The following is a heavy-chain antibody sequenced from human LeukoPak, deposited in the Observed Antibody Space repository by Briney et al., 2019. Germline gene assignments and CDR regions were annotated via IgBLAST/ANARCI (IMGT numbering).Heavy chain of an antibody. CDR2: SYHSGST. Sequence: SETLSLTCTVSGYSISSGYYWGWIRQPPGKGLEWIGSSYHSGSTYNNPSLKSRVTISIDTSKNQFSLKLSSVTAADTAVYYCARPNKDYDSSGYYGAFDIWGQGTMVTVSS. D-gene: IGHD3-22*01. V-gene: IGHV4-38-2*02. J-gene: IGHJ3*02. CDR3: ARPNKDYDSSGYYGAFDI. CDR1: GYSISSGYY.